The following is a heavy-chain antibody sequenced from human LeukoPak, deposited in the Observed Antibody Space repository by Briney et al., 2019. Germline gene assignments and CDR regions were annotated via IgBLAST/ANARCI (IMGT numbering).Heavy chain of an antibody. CDR1: GFTFSNYG. Sequence: PGGSLRLSCAASGFTFSNYGMSWVRQAPGKGLEWVSAISGSGGSTYYADSVKGRFTISRDNSKNTLYLQMNSLRAEDTAVYYCAKARRRSFDYWGQGTLVTVSS. V-gene: IGHV3-23*01. CDR2: ISGSGGST. CDR3: AKARRRSFDY. J-gene: IGHJ4*02.